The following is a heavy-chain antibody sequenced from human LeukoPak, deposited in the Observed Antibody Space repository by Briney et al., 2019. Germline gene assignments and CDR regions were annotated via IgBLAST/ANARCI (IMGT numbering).Heavy chain of an antibody. V-gene: IGHV3-66*01. J-gene: IGHJ4*02. CDR1: GFTVSSNY. Sequence: GGSLRLSCAASGFTVSSNYMSWVRQAPGKGLEWVSVIYSGGSTYYADSVKGRFTISRDNSKNTLYLRMNSLRAEDTAVYYCASYGIAAAERGDYWGQGTLVTVSS. CDR3: ASYGIAAAERGDY. CDR2: IYSGGST. D-gene: IGHD6-13*01.